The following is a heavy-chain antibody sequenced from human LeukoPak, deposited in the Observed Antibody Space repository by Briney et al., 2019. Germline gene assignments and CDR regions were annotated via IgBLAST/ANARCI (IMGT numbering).Heavy chain of an antibody. J-gene: IGHJ5*02. Sequence: SETLSLTCTVSGDSISSSSFYWGWIRQPPGEGLEWIGSIYYRGSTYYNPSLKSQFTISVDTSKNHFSLKLNSVTAADTAVYYCARHRLYYYDSSTNSGWFDPWGQGTLVTLSS. CDR3: ARHRLYYYDSSTNSGWFDP. CDR1: GDSISSSSFY. CDR2: IYYRGST. D-gene: IGHD3-22*01. V-gene: IGHV4-39*01.